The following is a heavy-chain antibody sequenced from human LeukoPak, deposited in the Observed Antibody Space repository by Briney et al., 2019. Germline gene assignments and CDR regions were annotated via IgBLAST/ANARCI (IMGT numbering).Heavy chain of an antibody. V-gene: IGHV4-59*01. CDR3: ARGIESYGDYGY. Sequence: SETLSLTCTVSGGSISGSYWSWIRQPPGQGLEWIAYMYNSGSTNYNPSLKSRVTISIDTSKNQFSLKLSSLTAADAAIYYCARGIESYGDYGYWGQGILVTVSS. D-gene: IGHD4-17*01. J-gene: IGHJ4*02. CDR1: GGSISGSY. CDR2: MYNSGST.